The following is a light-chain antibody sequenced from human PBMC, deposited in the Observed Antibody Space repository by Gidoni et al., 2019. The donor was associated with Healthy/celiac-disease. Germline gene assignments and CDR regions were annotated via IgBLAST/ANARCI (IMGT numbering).Light chain of an antibody. CDR1: SIDVGGYNS. Sequence: HSALPHPASLSGSPGPSITISCTGTSIDVGGYNSVSWYQQHPGKAHKPMIYDVSNRPAGVSNRFSGSKSGNTASLTISGLQAEDEADYYCSSYKSSSTRVFGTGTKVTVL. CDR3: SSYKSSSTRV. V-gene: IGLV2-14*03. CDR2: DVS. J-gene: IGLJ1*01.